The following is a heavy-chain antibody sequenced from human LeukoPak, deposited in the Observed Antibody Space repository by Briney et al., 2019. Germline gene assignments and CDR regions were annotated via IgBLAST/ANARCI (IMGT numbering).Heavy chain of an antibody. Sequence: GGSLRLSCAASGFTVRNNHMSWVRQAPGKGLEWVSVIDSRDNTYHADSVKGRFTISRHTSKNTLYLQMNSLRAEDTAVYYCARESTPLRGAFDPWGPGTLVIVSS. CDR3: ARESTPLRGAFDP. CDR2: IDSRDNT. J-gene: IGHJ5*02. D-gene: IGHD5-24*01. V-gene: IGHV3-53*04. CDR1: GFTVRNNH.